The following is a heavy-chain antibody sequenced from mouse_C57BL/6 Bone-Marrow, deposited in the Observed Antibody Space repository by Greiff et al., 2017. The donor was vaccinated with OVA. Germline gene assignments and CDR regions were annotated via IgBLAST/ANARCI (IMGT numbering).Heavy chain of an antibody. D-gene: IGHD1-1*01. CDR2: IYPGGGYT. CDR1: GYTFTNYW. Sequence: QVQLQQSGAELVRPGTSVKMSCKASGYTFTNYWIGWAKQRPGHGLEWIGDIYPGGGYTNYNEKFKGKATLTADTSSSTAYMQFSSLTSEDSAIYYCARGGVFTTVVAPFDYWGQGTTLTVSS. J-gene: IGHJ2*01. CDR3: ARGGVFTTVVAPFDY. V-gene: IGHV1-63*01.